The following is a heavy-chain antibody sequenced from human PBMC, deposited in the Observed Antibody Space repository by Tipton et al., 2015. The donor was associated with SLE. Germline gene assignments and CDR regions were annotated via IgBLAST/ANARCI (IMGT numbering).Heavy chain of an antibody. D-gene: IGHD3-22*01. CDR2: VYNTGRT. Sequence: TLSLTCNVSGDSINTTNYYWGWIRQAPGKGLEWIGSVYNTGRTFYTPSLKSRVTLSVDTSKNQFSLKLSSVTAADTAVYFCARDEYYYDGTGYHLLGQFDYWGQGTLVTVSS. CDR1: GDSINTTNYY. J-gene: IGHJ4*02. V-gene: IGHV4-39*07. CDR3: ARDEYYYDGTGYHLLGQFDY.